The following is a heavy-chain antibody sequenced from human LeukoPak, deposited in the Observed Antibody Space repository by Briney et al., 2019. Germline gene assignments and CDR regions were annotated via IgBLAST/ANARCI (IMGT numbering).Heavy chain of an antibody. V-gene: IGHV4-59*01. CDR1: GGSISGYY. CDR2: IHSSGNT. J-gene: IGHJ5*02. CDR3: GRAGRYCSGGSCYGENWFDP. D-gene: IGHD2-15*01. Sequence: PSETLSLTCTVSGGSISGYYWNWIRQPPGKGLEWLGYIHSSGNTRYNPSLRSRVTMSVDTSMNQFSLKLDSVTAADPAVYYCGRAGRYCSGGSCYGENWFDPWGQGTLVTVSS.